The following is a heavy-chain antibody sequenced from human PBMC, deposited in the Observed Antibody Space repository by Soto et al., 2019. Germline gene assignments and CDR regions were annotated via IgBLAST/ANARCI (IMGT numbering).Heavy chain of an antibody. CDR1: GYTFTSYG. CDR3: ARNLPQIVLPTVSHFDH. J-gene: IGHJ5*02. Sequence: XSVKDSCKASGYTFTSYGISWVRQAPGQGLEWMGWISAYNGNTNYAQKLQGRVTMTTDTSTSTAYMELRSLRSDDTAVYYCARNLPQIVLPTVSHFDHWRQGALVTVSS. V-gene: IGHV1-18*04. CDR2: ISAYNGNT. D-gene: IGHD2-15*01.